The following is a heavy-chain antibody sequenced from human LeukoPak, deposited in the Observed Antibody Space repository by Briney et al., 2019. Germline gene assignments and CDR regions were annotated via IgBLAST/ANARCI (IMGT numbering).Heavy chain of an antibody. J-gene: IGHJ6*03. Sequence: GGSLRLSCAASGITVSTNYMSWVRQAPGKGLEWVSIIYSGGATFYADSVKGRFTISRENSKNTLWLQMNSLRAEDTAVYYCARDGDIVVVPANYMDVWGKGTTVIVSS. CDR3: ARDGDIVVVPANYMDV. CDR2: IYSGGAT. CDR1: GITVSTNY. D-gene: IGHD2-2*01. V-gene: IGHV3-66*01.